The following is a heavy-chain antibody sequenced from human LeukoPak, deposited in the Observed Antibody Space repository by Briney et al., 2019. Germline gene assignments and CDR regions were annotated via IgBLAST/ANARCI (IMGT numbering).Heavy chain of an antibody. CDR2: IIQDGSST. D-gene: IGHD4-11*01. Sequence: GGSLRLSCAASGITFSNYWMHWVRQAPGKGLVWVSHIIQDGSSTFYADSVKGRFTISRDNAKNTLYLQMNGLRAEDTAVYYCATDDYRGLGYWGQGTLVTVFS. J-gene: IGHJ4*02. V-gene: IGHV3-74*01. CDR3: ATDDYRGLGY. CDR1: GITFSNYW.